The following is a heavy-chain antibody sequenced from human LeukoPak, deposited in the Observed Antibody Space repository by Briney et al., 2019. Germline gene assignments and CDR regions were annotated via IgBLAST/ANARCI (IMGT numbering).Heavy chain of an antibody. V-gene: IGHV3-7*01. J-gene: IGHJ6*03. D-gene: IGHD6-19*01. CDR2: IKQDGSNK. Sequence: GGSLRLSCAASGFTFSSYWMSWVRQAPGKGLEWVANIKQDGSNKYYADSVKGRFTISRDNSKNTLYLQMNSLRAEDTAVYYCAKAVDSSGWYGYYYYYMDVWGKGTTVTISS. CDR1: GFTFSSYW. CDR3: AKAVDSSGWYGYYYYYMDV.